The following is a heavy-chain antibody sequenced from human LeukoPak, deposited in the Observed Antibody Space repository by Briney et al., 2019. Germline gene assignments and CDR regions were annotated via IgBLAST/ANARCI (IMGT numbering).Heavy chain of an antibody. CDR3: AKEMATIVDAFDI. J-gene: IGHJ3*02. D-gene: IGHD5-24*01. V-gene: IGHV3-9*01. Sequence: GGSLRLSCAASGFTFDDYAMHWVRQAPGKGLEWVSGISWNSGSIGYADSVKGRFTISRDNAKNSLYLQMNSLRAEDTALYYCAKEMATIVDAFDIWGQGTMVTVSS. CDR2: ISWNSGSI. CDR1: GFTFDDYA.